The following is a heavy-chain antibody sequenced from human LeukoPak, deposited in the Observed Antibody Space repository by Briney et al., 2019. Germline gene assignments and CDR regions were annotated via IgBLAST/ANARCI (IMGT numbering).Heavy chain of an antibody. V-gene: IGHV3-21*04. J-gene: IGHJ5*02. Sequence: GGSLRLSCAASGFTFSSYSMNWVRQAPGRGLEWVSSISSSSSYIYYADSVKGRFTISRDNSRNTLYLQMNSLRAEDTAVYYCAKCPGGLDWFDPWGQGTLVTVSS. CDR3: AKCPGGLDWFDP. CDR2: ISSSSSYI. D-gene: IGHD3-16*01. CDR1: GFTFSSYS.